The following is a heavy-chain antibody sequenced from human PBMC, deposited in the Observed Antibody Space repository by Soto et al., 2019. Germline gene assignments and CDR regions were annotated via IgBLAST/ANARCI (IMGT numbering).Heavy chain of an antibody. V-gene: IGHV1-2*02. D-gene: IGHD4-4*01. CDR2: INPNSGGT. J-gene: IGHJ5*02. CDR1: GYTFTGYY. Sequence: ASVKVSCKASGYTFTGYYMHWVRQAPGQGLEWMGWINPNSGGTNYAQKFQGRVTMTRDTSISTAYMELSRLRSDDTAVYYCARDSAFDYSNYVSVWFDPWGQGTLVTVS. CDR3: ARDSAFDYSNYVSVWFDP.